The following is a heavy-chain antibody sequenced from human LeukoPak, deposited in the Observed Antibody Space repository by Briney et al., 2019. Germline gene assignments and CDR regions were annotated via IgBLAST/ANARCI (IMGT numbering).Heavy chain of an antibody. CDR1: GLTFSSYS. J-gene: IGHJ5*02. CDR3: AKVPLGYCSSTSCRGFWFDP. D-gene: IGHD2-2*01. V-gene: IGHV3-23*01. CDR2: ISGSGGST. Sequence: GGSLRLSCAASGLTFSSYSMNWVRQAPGKGLEWVSAISGSGGSTYYADSVKGRFTISRDNSKNTLYLQMNSLRAEDTAVYYCAKVPLGYCSSTSCRGFWFDPWGQGTLVTVSS.